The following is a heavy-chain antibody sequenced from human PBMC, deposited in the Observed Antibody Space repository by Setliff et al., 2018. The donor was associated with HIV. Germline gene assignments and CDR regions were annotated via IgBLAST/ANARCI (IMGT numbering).Heavy chain of an antibody. CDR1: GDSISTDY. Sequence: SETLSLTCTISGDSISTDYWTWIRQPPGKGLEWIGYIYNSASTSYNPSLKSRVTISVDTSKNQFSLKVNSVTAADTAVYYCARHSGVASPNWFDPWGQGTLVTVSS. CDR3: ARHSGVASPNWFDP. V-gene: IGHV4-59*08. J-gene: IGHJ5*02. CDR2: IYNSAST. D-gene: IGHD3-10*01.